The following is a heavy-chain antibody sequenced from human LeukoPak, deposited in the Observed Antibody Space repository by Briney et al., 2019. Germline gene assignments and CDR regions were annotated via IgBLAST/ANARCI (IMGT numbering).Heavy chain of an antibody. CDR2: ISGSGGST. CDR3: AKALAPGGY. CDR1: GFTFGSYA. D-gene: IGHD3-16*01. V-gene: IGHV3-23*01. J-gene: IGHJ4*02. Sequence: PGGSLRLPCAASGFTFGSYAMYWVRQAPGKGLEWVSAISGSGGSTYYADSVKGRFTISRDNSKNTLYLQMNSLRAEDTAVYYCAKALAPGGYWGQGTLVTVYS.